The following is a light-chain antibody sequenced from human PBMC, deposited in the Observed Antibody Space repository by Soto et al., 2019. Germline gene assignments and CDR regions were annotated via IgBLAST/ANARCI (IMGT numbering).Light chain of an antibody. CDR2: GAS. CDR3: QQLGT. J-gene: IGKJ1*01. Sequence: EIVLTQSPGTLSLSPGERATLSCRGSQSVSSNFLAWYQQKPGQAPRLLIYGASIRATGIPDRFSGSGSGTDFTLTISRLEPEDFAVYYCQQLGTFGQGTKVEIK. CDR1: QSVSSNF. V-gene: IGKV3-20*01.